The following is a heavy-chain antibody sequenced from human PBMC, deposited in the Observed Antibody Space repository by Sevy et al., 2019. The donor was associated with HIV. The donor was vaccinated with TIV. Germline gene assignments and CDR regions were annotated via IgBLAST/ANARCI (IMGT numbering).Heavy chain of an antibody. CDR1: GYTFTGYY. Sequence: ASVKVSCKASGYTFTGYYMHWMRQAPGQGLEWMGWINPDSGGPIYAPKIQGRVTLTRDTSVSTAYLDRSRLKFDDTAGYYCVRADRDGDFEYWGQGTLVTVSS. V-gene: IGHV1-2*02. CDR3: VRADRDGDFEY. J-gene: IGHJ4*02. CDR2: INPDSGGP.